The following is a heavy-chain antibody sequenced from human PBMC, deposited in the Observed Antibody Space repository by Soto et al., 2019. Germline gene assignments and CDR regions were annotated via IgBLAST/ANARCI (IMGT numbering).Heavy chain of an antibody. CDR1: GFTFSSYG. J-gene: IGHJ4*02. CDR2: IWYDGSNK. CDR3: ARDQGDSSGWSDY. D-gene: IGHD6-19*01. V-gene: IGHV3-33*01. Sequence: QVQLVESGGGVVQPGRSLRLSCAASGFTFSSYGMHWVRQAPGKGLEWVAVIWYDGSNKYYADSVKGRFTISRDNSKNTLYLQMNRLRAEDTAVYYWARDQGDSSGWSDYWGQGTLVTVSS.